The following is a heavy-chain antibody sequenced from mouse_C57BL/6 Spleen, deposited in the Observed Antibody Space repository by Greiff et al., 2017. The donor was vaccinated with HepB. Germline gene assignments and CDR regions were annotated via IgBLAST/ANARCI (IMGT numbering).Heavy chain of an antibody. Sequence: QVQLQQSGPELVKPGASVKISCKASGYAFSSSWMNWVKQRPGKGLEWIGRIYPGDGDTNYNGKFKGKATLTADKSSSTAYMQLSSLTSEDSAVYFCARRDSNYEGGDYWGQGTTLTVSS. J-gene: IGHJ2*01. CDR2: IYPGDGDT. CDR3: ARRDSNYEGGDY. CDR1: GYAFSSSW. V-gene: IGHV1-82*01. D-gene: IGHD2-5*01.